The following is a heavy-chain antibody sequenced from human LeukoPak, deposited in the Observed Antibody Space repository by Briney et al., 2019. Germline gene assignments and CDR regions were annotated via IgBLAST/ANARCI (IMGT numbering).Heavy chain of an antibody. Sequence: SETLSLTSAVSGGSIISGGYYWSWIRQHPGKGLEWIGYIYYSGSTYYNPSLKSRVTISVDTSKNQFSLKLSSVTAADTAVYYCARASDDILTGGSDYWGREPWSPSPQ. J-gene: IGHJ4*02. CDR2: IYYSGST. CDR3: ARASDDILTGGSDY. D-gene: IGHD3-9*01. CDR1: GGSIISGGYY. V-gene: IGHV4-31*11.